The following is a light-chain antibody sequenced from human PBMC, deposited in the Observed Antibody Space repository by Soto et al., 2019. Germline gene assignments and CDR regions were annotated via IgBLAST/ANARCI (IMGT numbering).Light chain of an antibody. V-gene: IGKV3-11*01. CDR2: DAS. Sequence: ILFTKSPSTLSSSPMERSTLSFRASRSIDNFLAWYQQKPGQAPRLLIYDASNRASGISARFSGSGSGTDFTLTITSLDPEDFAVYYCQQRSNWHTFGQGTRLEIK. CDR3: QQRSNWHT. CDR1: RSIDNF. J-gene: IGKJ5*01.